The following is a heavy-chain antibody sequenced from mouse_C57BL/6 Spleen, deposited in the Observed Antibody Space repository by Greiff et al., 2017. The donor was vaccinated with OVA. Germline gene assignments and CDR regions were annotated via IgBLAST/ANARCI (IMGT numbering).Heavy chain of an antibody. CDR2: IRNKANNHAT. V-gene: IGHV6-6*01. CDR1: GFTFSDAW. J-gene: IGHJ1*03. Sequence: EVQGVESGGGLVQPGGSMKLSCAASGFTFSDAWMDWVRQSPEKGLEWVAEIRNKANNHATYYAESVKGRFTISRDDSKSSVYLQMNSLRAEDTGIYYCTRAGPYWYFDVWGTGTTVTVSS. CDR3: TRAGPYWYFDV.